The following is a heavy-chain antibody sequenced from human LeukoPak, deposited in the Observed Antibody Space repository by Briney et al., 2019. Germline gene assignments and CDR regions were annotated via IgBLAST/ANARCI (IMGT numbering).Heavy chain of an antibody. CDR1: GFTFSSNG. Sequence: GRSLRLPCVASGFTFSSNGMHWVRQSPGKGLEWVATISYDGSNKYYADSVKGRFTISRDNSKNTLHLQMNSLRAEDTAVYYCAKAARSSGWYKGFDYWAQGTLVTVSS. J-gene: IGHJ4*02. D-gene: IGHD6-19*01. V-gene: IGHV3-30*18. CDR2: ISYDGSNK. CDR3: AKAARSSGWYKGFDY.